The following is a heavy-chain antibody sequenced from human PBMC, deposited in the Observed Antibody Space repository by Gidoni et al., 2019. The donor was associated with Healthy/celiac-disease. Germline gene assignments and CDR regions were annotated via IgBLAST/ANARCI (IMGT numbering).Heavy chain of an antibody. CDR1: GGSISSSSYY. CDR2: IYYRGST. CDR3: ARETLYYYDSSGYYYGAWFDP. J-gene: IGHJ5*02. Sequence: QLQLQESGPGLVKPSETLYHTCTVAGGSISSSSYYWGWIRQPPGKGLEWIGSIYYRGSTYYNPSLKSRVTISVDTSKNQFSLKLSSVTAADTAVYYCARETLYYYDSSGYYYGAWFDPWGQGTLVTVSS. V-gene: IGHV4-39*07. D-gene: IGHD3-22*01.